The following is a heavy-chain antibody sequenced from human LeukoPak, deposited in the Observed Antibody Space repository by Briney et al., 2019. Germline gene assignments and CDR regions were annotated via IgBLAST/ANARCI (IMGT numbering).Heavy chain of an antibody. Sequence: GGSLRLSCAASGFTFSSYGRHWVRQAPGKGLEWVAVISYDGSNKYYADSVKGRFTISRDNSKNTLYLQMNSLRAEDTAVYYCARDPRRYCSGGSCYSGRIDYWGQGTLVTVSS. D-gene: IGHD2-15*01. CDR3: ARDPRRYCSGGSCYSGRIDY. V-gene: IGHV3-30*03. J-gene: IGHJ4*02. CDR2: ISYDGSNK. CDR1: GFTFSSYG.